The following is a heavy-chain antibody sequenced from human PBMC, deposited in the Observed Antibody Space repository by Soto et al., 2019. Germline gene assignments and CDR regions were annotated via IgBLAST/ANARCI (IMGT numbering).Heavy chain of an antibody. CDR3: VKAISARYNSAKAFDV. D-gene: IGHD2-2*02. CDR2: IYSSDTT. J-gene: IGHJ3*01. Sequence: PGGSLRLSCAASGFTVSSNYMTWVRQAPGKGLEWVSVIYSSDTTYYADSVKGRFTISRDNSKNTLYLQMSSLRPEDTAVYYCVKAISARYNSAKAFDVWGQGTMVTVSS. CDR1: GFTVSSNY. V-gene: IGHV3-66*01.